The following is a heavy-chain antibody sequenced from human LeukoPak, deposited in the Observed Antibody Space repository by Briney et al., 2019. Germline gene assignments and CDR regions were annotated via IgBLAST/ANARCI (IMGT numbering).Heavy chain of an antibody. Sequence: PGGSLRLSCAASGFTFSSYAMSWVRQAPGKGLEWVSAISGSGGSTYYADSVKGRFTISRDNSKNTLYLQMNSLRAEDTAVYYCARGPTLARALNYWGQGTLVTVSS. D-gene: IGHD1-26*01. CDR1: GFTFSSYA. J-gene: IGHJ4*02. V-gene: IGHV3-23*01. CDR2: ISGSGGST. CDR3: ARGPTLARALNY.